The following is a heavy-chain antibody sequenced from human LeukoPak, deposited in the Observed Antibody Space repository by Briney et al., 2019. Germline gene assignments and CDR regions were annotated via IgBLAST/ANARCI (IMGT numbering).Heavy chain of an antibody. D-gene: IGHD2-15*01. V-gene: IGHV4-59*01. CDR3: ATRSTGVAATFDS. J-gene: IGHJ4*02. CDR2: IYYSGNS. CDR1: GGSISSYY. Sequence: SETLSLTCTVSGGSISSYYWSWIRQPPGKGLEWIGYIYYSGNSNYNPSLKSRVTISADTSKNEFSLRLSSVTAADTAVYYCATRSTGVAATFDSWGQGALVTVSS.